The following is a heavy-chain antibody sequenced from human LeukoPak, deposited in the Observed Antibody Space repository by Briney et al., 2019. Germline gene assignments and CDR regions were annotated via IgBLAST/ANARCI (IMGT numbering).Heavy chain of an antibody. CDR1: GASISSYY. V-gene: IGHV4-4*07. CDR3: ARRFSGYFVDAFDI. Sequence: SETLSLTCTVSGASISSYYWTWIRQPAGKGLEWIGRMYNSDSPNYNPSLKSRVTMSVDTSKNQFSLKLSSVTAADTAVYYCARRFSGYFVDAFDIWGQGTMVTVSS. CDR2: MYNSDSP. J-gene: IGHJ3*02. D-gene: IGHD3-22*01.